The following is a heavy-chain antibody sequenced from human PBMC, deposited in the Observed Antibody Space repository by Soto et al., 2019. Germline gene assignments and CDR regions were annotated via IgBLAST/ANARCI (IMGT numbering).Heavy chain of an antibody. CDR3: ASNYAYAEGYYWYGIDV. CDR1: GFTFSRYW. CDR2: ISSYGSDT. V-gene: IGHV3-74*01. J-gene: IGHJ6*02. Sequence: EVQLVESGGGLVLPGGSLRLSCAASGFTFSRYWMHWVRQAPGKGLVWVSRISSYGSDTHYADSVKGRFTISRDNAKNTLYLQMNSLRAAYTAVYYCASNYAYAEGYYWYGIDVWGQGTTVTVSS. D-gene: IGHD3-16*01.